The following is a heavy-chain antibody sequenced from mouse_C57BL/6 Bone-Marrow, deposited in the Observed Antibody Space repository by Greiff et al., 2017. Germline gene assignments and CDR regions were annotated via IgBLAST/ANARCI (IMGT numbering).Heavy chain of an antibody. CDR3: ESWGYCYGSSDPY. CDR1: GYTFTSYW. J-gene: IGHJ3*01. D-gene: IGHD1-1*01. Sequence: QVQLQQPGAELVKPGASVKMSCKASGYTFTSYWITWVKQRPGQGLEWIGDIYPGSGSTNYHEKFKSKATLTVDTSSSTAYMQLSSLTSEDSAVYYGESWGYCYGSSDPYWGQGTLVTVSA. CDR2: IYPGSGST. V-gene: IGHV1-55*01.